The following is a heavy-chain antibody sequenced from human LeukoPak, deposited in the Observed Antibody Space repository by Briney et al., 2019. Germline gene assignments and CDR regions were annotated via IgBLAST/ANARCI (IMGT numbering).Heavy chain of an antibody. V-gene: IGHV3-23*01. Sequence: PGGSLRLSCAASGFTFSSYAMSWVRQAPGKGLEWVSAISGSGGSTYYADSVKGRFTISRDNSKNTLYLQMNSLRAEDTAVYYCARARRRDGYNLGGPIDYWGQGTLVTVSS. CDR1: GFTFSSYA. CDR3: ARARRRDGYNLGGPIDY. D-gene: IGHD5-24*01. J-gene: IGHJ4*02. CDR2: ISGSGGST.